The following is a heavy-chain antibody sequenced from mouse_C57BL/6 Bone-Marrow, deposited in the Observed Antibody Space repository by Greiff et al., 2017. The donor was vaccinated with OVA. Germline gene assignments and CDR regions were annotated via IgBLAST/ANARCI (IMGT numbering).Heavy chain of an antibody. CDR1: GFTFSSYA. D-gene: IGHD1-1*01. CDR3: ARDPHYGSSYGWYFDV. CDR2: ISDGGSYT. J-gene: IGHJ1*03. V-gene: IGHV5-4*01. Sequence: EVKVVESGGGLVKPGGSLKLSCAASGFTFSSYAMSWVRQTPEKRLEWVATISDGGSYTYYPDNVKGRFTISRDNAKNNLYLQMSHLKSEDTAMYYCARDPHYGSSYGWYFDVWGTGTTITVSS.